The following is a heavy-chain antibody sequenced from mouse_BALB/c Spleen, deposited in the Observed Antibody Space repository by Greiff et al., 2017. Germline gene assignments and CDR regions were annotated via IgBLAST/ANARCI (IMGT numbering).Heavy chain of an antibody. CDR3: AREDYYYFDY. CDR2: ISSGSSTI. Sequence: EVKLVESGGGLVQPGGSRKLSCAASGFTFSSFGMHWVRQAPEKGLEWVAYISSGSSTIYYADTVKGRFTISRDNPKNTLFLQMTSLRSEDTAMYYCAREDYYYFDYWGQGTTLTVSS. D-gene: IGHD2-13*01. V-gene: IGHV5-17*02. J-gene: IGHJ2*01. CDR1: GFTFSSFG.